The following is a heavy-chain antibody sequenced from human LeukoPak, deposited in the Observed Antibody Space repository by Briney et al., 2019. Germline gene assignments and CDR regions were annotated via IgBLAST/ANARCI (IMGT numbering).Heavy chain of an antibody. D-gene: IGHD2-21*01. V-gene: IGHV1-46*01. CDR2: INPSGGST. CDR1: GYTFTIYY. Sequence: GASVTVSFKASGYTFTIYYMHWVRQAPGQGLEWMGIINPSGGSTSYAQKFQGRVTMTRDTSISTAYMDLSRLTSDDTAIYYCARVRSMLQGDKNFDYWGQGSLVTVSS. CDR3: ARVRSMLQGDKNFDY. J-gene: IGHJ4*02.